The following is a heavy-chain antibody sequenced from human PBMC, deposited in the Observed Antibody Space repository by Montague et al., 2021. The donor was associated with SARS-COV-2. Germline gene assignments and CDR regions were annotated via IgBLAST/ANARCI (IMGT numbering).Heavy chain of an antibody. D-gene: IGHD3-9*01. CDR1: VFSLSTSGMC. CDR2: LDWDDDK. J-gene: IGHJ4*02. V-gene: IGHV2-70*11. Sequence: PALVKPTQTLTLTCTFSVFSLSTSGMCVSWIRQPPGKALEWLARLDWDDDKYYSTSLTTRLTISKDTSKNQVVLTMTNMDPVDTATYYCARIRYDILTGYQTRFDYWGQGTLVTVSS. CDR3: ARIRYDILTGYQTRFDY.